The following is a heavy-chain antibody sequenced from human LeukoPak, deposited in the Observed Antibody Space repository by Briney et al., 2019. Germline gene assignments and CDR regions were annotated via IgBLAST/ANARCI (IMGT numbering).Heavy chain of an antibody. D-gene: IGHD2-2*01. J-gene: IGHJ4*02. Sequence: PGGSLRLSCAASGFTFSSYAMSWVRQAPGKGLDRVSAISGSGGSTYYADSVKGRFTISRDNSKNTLYLQMNSLRAEDTAVYYCAKDSVGLYPRVSEYWGQGTLVTVSS. V-gene: IGHV3-23*01. CDR2: ISGSGGST. CDR3: AKDSVGLYPRVSEY. CDR1: GFTFSSYA.